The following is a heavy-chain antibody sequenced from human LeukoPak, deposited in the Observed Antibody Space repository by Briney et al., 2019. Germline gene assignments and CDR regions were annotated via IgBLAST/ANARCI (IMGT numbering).Heavy chain of an antibody. V-gene: IGHV3-13*01. D-gene: IGHD6-13*01. CDR2: IGTAGDT. Sequence: GGSLRLSCAASGFTFSSYDMHWVRQATGKGLEWVSAIGTAGDTYYPGSVKGRFTISRENAKNSLYLQMNSLRAGDTAVYYCARGFPPSTQLVPGGFDCWGQGTLVTVSS. CDR1: GFTFSSYD. CDR3: ARGFPPSTQLVPGGFDC. J-gene: IGHJ4*02.